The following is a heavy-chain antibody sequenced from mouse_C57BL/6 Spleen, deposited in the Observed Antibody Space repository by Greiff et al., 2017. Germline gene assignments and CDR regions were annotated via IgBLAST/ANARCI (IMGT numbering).Heavy chain of an antibody. CDR3: ASPDSSGWTY. CDR1: GYAFSSSW. D-gene: IGHD3-2*02. V-gene: IGHV1-82*01. CDR2: IYPGDGDT. Sequence: VQLQQSGPELVKPGASVKISCKASGYAFSSSWMNWVKQRPGKGLEWIGRIYPGDGDTNYNGKFKGKATLTADKSSSTAYMQLSSLTSEDSAVYFCASPDSSGWTYWGQGTLVTVSA. J-gene: IGHJ3*01.